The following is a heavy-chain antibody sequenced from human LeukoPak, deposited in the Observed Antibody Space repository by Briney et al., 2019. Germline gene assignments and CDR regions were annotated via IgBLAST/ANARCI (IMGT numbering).Heavy chain of an antibody. CDR1: GFTFRNSY. J-gene: IGHJ4*02. Sequence: GGSLRLSCEASGFTFRNSYIHWVRQAPGKGLVWVSRIDIDGNTNYADPVKGRFTISTDNAKNTVYLQMNSRSADDMVVYPCARAMNYNLDYWGQGNLVTVSP. CDR3: ARAMNYNLDY. V-gene: IGHV3-74*01. D-gene: IGHD1-7*01. CDR2: IDIDGNT.